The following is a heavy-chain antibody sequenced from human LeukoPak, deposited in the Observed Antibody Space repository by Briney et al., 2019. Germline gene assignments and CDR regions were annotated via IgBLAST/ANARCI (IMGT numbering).Heavy chain of an antibody. CDR1: GFTFSSYW. V-gene: IGHV3-7*01. D-gene: IGHD2-15*01. J-gene: IGHJ4*02. CDR2: IKKDGSPN. Sequence: PGGSLRLSCAASGFTFSSYWMSWVRQAPGKGLEWVANIKKDGSPNYYVDSVKGRFTISKDNAKNSLYLQMNSLRAEDTAVYYCATENYGSLAGWGQETLVTVSS. CDR3: ATENYGSLAG.